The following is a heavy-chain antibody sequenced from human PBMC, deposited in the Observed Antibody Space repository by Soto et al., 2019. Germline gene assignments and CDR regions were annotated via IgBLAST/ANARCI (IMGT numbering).Heavy chain of an antibody. D-gene: IGHD5-12*01. CDR3: ARDGYSGYEEYYYYGMDV. Sequence: QVQLVQTGAEVKKPGASGKVSCKASGSTFTSYGTCWVRQAPGQGLQRMRWISAYNGNTNYAQKLQGRVTMTTDTSTSTAYMELRSLRSGDTAVYYCARDGYSGYEEYYYYGMDVWGQGTTVTVSS. V-gene: IGHV1-18*04. CDR2: ISAYNGNT. CDR1: GSTFTSYG. J-gene: IGHJ6*02.